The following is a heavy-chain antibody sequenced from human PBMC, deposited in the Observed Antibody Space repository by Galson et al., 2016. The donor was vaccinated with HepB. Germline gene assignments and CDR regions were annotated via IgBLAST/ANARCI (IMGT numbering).Heavy chain of an antibody. CDR1: GGSISSAEYS. J-gene: IGHJ4*02. Sequence: LSLTCAVSGGSISSAEYSWTWIRQPPGQALEWIGYIFHTGSPSYNPSLESRVTISVDTSKNQFSLRLNSVTAADTAVYYCARASGPLTYYYDSSGYEDYWGQGTLVTVSS. V-gene: IGHV4-30-2*01. CDR3: ARASGPLTYYYDSSGYEDY. D-gene: IGHD3-22*01. CDR2: IFHTGSP.